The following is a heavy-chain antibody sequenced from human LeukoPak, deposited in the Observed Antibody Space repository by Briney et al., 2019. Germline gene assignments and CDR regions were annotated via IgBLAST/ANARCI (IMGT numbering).Heavy chain of an antibody. CDR3: AREARGYFDY. Sequence: SETLSLTCTVSGGSISSGGYYWSWIRQHPGKGLEWIGYIYYSGSTYYNPSLKSRVTISVDTSKNQFSLKLSSVTAADTAVCYCAREARGYFDYWGQGTLVTVSS. J-gene: IGHJ4*02. V-gene: IGHV4-31*03. CDR2: IYYSGST. CDR1: GGSISSGGYY.